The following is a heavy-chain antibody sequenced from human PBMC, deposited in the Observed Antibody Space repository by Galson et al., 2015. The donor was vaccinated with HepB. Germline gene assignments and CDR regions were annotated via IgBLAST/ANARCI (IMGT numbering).Heavy chain of an antibody. CDR2: IYSGGST. D-gene: IGHD2-8*01. J-gene: IGHJ3*01. Sequence: SLRLSCAASGFTVSSHYMSWVRQAPGKGLEWVSVIYSGGSTYYADSVKGRFTISRDNSKNSLYLQMNSLSPEDTAVYYCAKDRWDLLRMGAFDVWGQGTLVTVSS. CDR3: AKDRWDLLRMGAFDV. CDR1: GFTVSSHY. V-gene: IGHV3-53*05.